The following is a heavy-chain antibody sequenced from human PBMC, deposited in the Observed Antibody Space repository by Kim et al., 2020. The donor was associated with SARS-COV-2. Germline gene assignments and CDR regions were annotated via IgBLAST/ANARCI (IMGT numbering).Heavy chain of an antibody. Sequence: SETLSLTCTVSGGSISSGSYYWSWIRQPAGKGLEWIGRIYTSGSTNYNPSLKSRVTISVDTSKNQFSLKLSSVTAADTAVYYCARATYGYSYALNWFDPWGQGTLVTVSS. CDR3: ARATYGYSYALNWFDP. CDR2: IYTSGST. D-gene: IGHD5-18*01. CDR1: GGSISSGSYY. V-gene: IGHV4-61*02. J-gene: IGHJ5*02.